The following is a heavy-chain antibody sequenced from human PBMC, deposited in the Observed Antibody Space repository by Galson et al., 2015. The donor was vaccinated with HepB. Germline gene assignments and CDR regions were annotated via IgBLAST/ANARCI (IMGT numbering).Heavy chain of an antibody. CDR2: IIPILGIA. CDR3: ARDPLSDYDFWSGYGWFDP. D-gene: IGHD3-3*01. Sequence: SVKVSCKASGGTFSSYAISWVRQAPGQGLEWMGRIIPILGIANYAQKFQGRVTITADKSTSTAYMELSSLRSEDTAVYYCARDPLSDYDFWSGYGWFDPWGQGTLVTVSS. J-gene: IGHJ5*02. CDR1: GGTFSSYA. V-gene: IGHV1-69*04.